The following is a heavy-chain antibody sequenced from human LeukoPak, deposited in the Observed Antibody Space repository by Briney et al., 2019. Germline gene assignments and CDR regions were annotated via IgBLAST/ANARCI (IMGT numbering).Heavy chain of an antibody. V-gene: IGHV3-23*01. J-gene: IGHJ3*02. Sequence: GGSLRLSCAASGFTFSSYAMNWVRQAPGKGLEWVSSISGSGGNTYYADSVKGRFTISRDNSKSSLYLQMNSLRAEDTAVYYCARAKRNAFDTWGQGTMVTVSS. CDR2: ISGSGGNT. CDR3: ARAKRNAFDT. CDR1: GFTFSSYA.